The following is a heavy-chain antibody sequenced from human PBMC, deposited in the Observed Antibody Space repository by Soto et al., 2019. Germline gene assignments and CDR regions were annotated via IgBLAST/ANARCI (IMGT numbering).Heavy chain of an antibody. D-gene: IGHD3-22*01. J-gene: IGHJ4*02. CDR3: ARDYYDSSGFFDY. CDR2: INHSGST. Sequence: PSETLSLTCAVYGGSFRGYYWSWIRQPPGKGLEWIGEINHSGSTNYNPSLKSRVTISVDTSKNQFSLKLSSVTAADTAVYYCARDYYDSSGFFDYWGQGTLVTVSS. CDR1: GGSFRGYY. V-gene: IGHV4-34*01.